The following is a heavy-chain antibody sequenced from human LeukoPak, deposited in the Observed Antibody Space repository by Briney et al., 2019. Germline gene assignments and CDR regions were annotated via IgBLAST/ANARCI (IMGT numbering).Heavy chain of an antibody. CDR2: INSDGSIT. CDR3: ARGFGYSYAHLDY. D-gene: IGHD5-18*01. V-gene: IGHV3-74*01. Sequence: PGGSLTLFCAASGFTISSYWMHWVRQAPGKGLVWVSRINSDGSITIYADSVKGRFTISRDNAKNTLYLQMNSLRAEDTAVYYCARGFGYSYAHLDYWGQGTLVTVSS. CDR1: GFTISSYW. J-gene: IGHJ4*02.